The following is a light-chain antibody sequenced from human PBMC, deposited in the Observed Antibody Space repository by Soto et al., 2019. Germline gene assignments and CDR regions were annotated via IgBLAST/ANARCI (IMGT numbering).Light chain of an antibody. CDR1: SRDIGGYDF. J-gene: IGLJ2*01. V-gene: IGLV2-8*01. CDR3: SSYGGSNNLL. CDR2: DVI. Sequence: QSALTQPPSASGSPGQSVTISCTGTSRDIGGYDFVSWYQQHPGKAPKLLIYDVIKRPSGVPDRFSGSTSGNTASLTVSGIQTAAAADYYRSSYGGSNNLLFAVGPQLTVL.